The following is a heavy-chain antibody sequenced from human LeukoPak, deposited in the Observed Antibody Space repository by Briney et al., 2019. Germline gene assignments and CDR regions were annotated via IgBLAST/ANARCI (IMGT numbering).Heavy chain of an antibody. D-gene: IGHD3-10*01. J-gene: IGHJ4*02. Sequence: GGSLRLSCAASGFTFNNAYMSWVRQAPGKGLEWVGRIKTIRDGGTADYAAPVKARFTISRDDSQRTLYLQMNSLKTDDTAVYYCATALVWTGEFSAVDYWGQGTLVTVSS. V-gene: IGHV3-15*01. CDR2: IKTIRDGGTA. CDR3: ATALVWTGEFSAVDY. CDR1: GFTFNNAY.